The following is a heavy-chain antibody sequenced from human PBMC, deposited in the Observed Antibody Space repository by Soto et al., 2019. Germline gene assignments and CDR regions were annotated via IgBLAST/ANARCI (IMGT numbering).Heavy chain of an antibody. D-gene: IGHD2-15*01. J-gene: IGHJ5*02. Sequence: GGSLRLSCAASGFTFNSYWMSWVRQAPGKGMEWVANIKQDGSEKYYVDSVKGRFTISRDNAKNLLYLQMNTLKAEDTAVYYCARHRYCSGATCYHLDNWFDPWGQGTLVTVSS. CDR3: ARHRYCSGATCYHLDNWFDP. CDR1: GFTFNSYW. V-gene: IGHV3-7*01. CDR2: IKQDGSEK.